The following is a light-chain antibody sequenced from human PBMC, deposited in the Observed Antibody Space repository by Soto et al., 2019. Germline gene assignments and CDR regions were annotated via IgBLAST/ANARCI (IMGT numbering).Light chain of an antibody. CDR3: QQYGSSQFT. Sequence: EIVLTQSPGTLSLSPGEKATLSCRASQSVSSSYLAWYQQKPGQAPRLLIYGASSRATSIPDRFSGSGAGTDFTLTISRPEHEDFAVYYCQQYGSSQFTFGPGPKVDIK. V-gene: IGKV3-20*01. CDR2: GAS. J-gene: IGKJ3*01. CDR1: QSVSSSY.